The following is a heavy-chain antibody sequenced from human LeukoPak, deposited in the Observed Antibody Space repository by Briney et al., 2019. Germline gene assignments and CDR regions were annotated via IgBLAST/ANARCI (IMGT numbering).Heavy chain of an antibody. Sequence: PGGSLRLSCVTSGFTFGDYAMSWFRQAPGKGLEWVGFIRSKIYGGAIEYAASVKGRFTISRDDSKSIAYLQMNSLRTEDTGLYYCARDQLGGDPGNYYYYYMDVWGKGTTVTVPS. V-gene: IGHV3-49*03. J-gene: IGHJ6*03. CDR3: ARDQLGGDPGNYYYYYMDV. D-gene: IGHD4-17*01. CDR1: GFTFGDYA. CDR2: IRSKIYGGAI.